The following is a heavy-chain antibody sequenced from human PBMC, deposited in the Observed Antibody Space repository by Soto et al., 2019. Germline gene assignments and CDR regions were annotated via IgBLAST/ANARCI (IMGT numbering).Heavy chain of an antibody. J-gene: IGHJ5*02. CDR2: ITSSSSTI. V-gene: IGHV3-48*02. CDR1: GFTFSKYS. D-gene: IGHD2-8*01. Sequence: PGGSLRLSCAGSGFTFSKYSMNWARQAPGKGLEWISYITSSSSTIYYADSVTGRFTISRDNAKNSLYLQMNSLRDEDTAMYYCARDNGMAGSFDPWGQGTLVTVSS. CDR3: ARDNGMAGSFDP.